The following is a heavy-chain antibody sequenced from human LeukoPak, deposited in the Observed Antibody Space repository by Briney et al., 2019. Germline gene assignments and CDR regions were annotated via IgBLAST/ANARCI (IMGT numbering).Heavy chain of an antibody. V-gene: IGHV3-23*01. CDR2: ISGSGGNI. J-gene: IGHJ4*02. D-gene: IGHD3-16*02. CDR1: GFTFSSYA. Sequence: GGSLRLSCAASGFTFSSYAMSWVRQAPGKGLEWVSAISGSGGNIYYADSVKGRFIISRDNSKNTLYLQMNSLRAEDTAVYYCAKDSYCDYVWGSYRYTNKFDYWGQGTLVTVSS. CDR3: AKDSYCDYVWGSYRYTNKFDY.